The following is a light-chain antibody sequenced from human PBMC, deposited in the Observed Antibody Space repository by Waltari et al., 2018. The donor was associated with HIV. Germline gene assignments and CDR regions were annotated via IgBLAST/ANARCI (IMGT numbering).Light chain of an antibody. J-gene: IGLJ1*01. CDR2: EVS. V-gene: IGLV2-23*02. CDR3: CSYAVSSTHV. CDR1: SSDVGNYNV. Sequence: QSALTQPASVSGSPGQSITISCTGTSSDVGNYNVVSWYQQHPGKAPKLMIYEVSKRPSGVSNRCSGSKSGNTASLTISLLQAEDEADYYCCSYAVSSTHVFGTGTKVTVL.